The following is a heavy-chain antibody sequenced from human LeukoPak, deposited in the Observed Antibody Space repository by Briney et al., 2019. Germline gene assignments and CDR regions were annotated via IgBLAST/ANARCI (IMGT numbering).Heavy chain of an antibody. D-gene: IGHD4-17*01. CDR2: IYPGDSDT. Sequence: GASLQISCEGSGSIFTNYWIGWGRPLAGKGLEWMGIIYPGDSDTRYSPSLQGQVTISVDKSISTAYLQWSSLKASDTAMYYCVRQGGYGEYGYWGQGTLVIVSS. CDR3: VRQGGYGEYGY. J-gene: IGHJ4*02. V-gene: IGHV5-51*01. CDR1: GSIFTNYW.